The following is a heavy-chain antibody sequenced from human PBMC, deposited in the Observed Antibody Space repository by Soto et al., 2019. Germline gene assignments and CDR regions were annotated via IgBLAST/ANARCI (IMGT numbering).Heavy chain of an antibody. CDR1: GFTFSSYG. D-gene: IGHD5-18*01. Sequence: QVQLVESGGGVVQPARSLRLSCAASGFTFSSYGMHWVRQAPGKGLEWVAVIWYDGSNKYYADSVKGRFTISRDNSKNTLYLQMNSLRAEDTAVYYCAREGGDVDTAMVRGYYYGMDVWGQGTTVTVSS. CDR3: AREGGDVDTAMVRGYYYGMDV. CDR2: IWYDGSNK. V-gene: IGHV3-33*01. J-gene: IGHJ6*02.